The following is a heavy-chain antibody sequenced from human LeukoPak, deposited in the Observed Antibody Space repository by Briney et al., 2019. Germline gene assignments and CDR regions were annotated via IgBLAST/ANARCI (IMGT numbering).Heavy chain of an antibody. Sequence: SETLSLTCTVSGGSISGYYWSWIRQPAGKGLEWIGLIYTSGSTNYNPSLKSRVTMSVDTSKNQFSLKLSSVTAADTAVYYCARVGSSSWSVYYYYYMDVWGKGTTVTISS. J-gene: IGHJ6*03. CDR2: IYTSGST. CDR3: ARVGSSSWSVYYYYYMDV. D-gene: IGHD6-13*01. CDR1: GGSISGYY. V-gene: IGHV4-4*07.